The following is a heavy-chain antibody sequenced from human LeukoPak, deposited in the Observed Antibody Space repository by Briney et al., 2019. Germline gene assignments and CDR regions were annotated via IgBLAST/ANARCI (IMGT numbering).Heavy chain of an antibody. Sequence: GGSLRLSCAASGFTFDDYAMHWVRQAPGKGLEWVSGISWNSGSIGYADSVKGRFTISRDNAKSSLYLQMNSLRAEDMALYYCAKDSSAVTSGYFQHWGQGTLVTVSS. J-gene: IGHJ1*01. V-gene: IGHV3-9*03. D-gene: IGHD4-17*01. CDR2: ISWNSGSI. CDR1: GFTFDDYA. CDR3: AKDSSAVTSGYFQH.